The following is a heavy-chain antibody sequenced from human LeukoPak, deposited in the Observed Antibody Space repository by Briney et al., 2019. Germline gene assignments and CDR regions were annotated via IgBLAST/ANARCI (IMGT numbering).Heavy chain of an antibody. J-gene: IGHJ6*02. CDR1: GGSFSGYY. CDR3: ARISVSFGMDV. Sequence: PSETLSLTCAVYGGSFSGYYWSWIRQPPGKGLEWIGEINHRGSTNYNPSLKSRVTISVDTSKNQFSLKLSSVTAADTAVYYCARISVSFGMDVWGQGTTVTVSS. V-gene: IGHV4-34*01. CDR2: INHRGST.